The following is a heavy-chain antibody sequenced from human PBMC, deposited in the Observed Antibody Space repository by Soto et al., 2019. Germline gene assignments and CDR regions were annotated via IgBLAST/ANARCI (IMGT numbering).Heavy chain of an antibody. J-gene: IGHJ6*03. CDR1: GFTFSSYW. Sequence: ESGGGLVQPGGSLRLSCAASGFTFSSYWMSWVRQAPGKGLEWVANIKQDGSEKYYVDSVKGRFTISRDNAKNSLYLQMNSLRAEDTAVYYCARDLENYYYYMDVWGKGTTVTVSS. CDR2: IKQDGSEK. CDR3: ARDLENYYYYMDV. V-gene: IGHV3-7*01.